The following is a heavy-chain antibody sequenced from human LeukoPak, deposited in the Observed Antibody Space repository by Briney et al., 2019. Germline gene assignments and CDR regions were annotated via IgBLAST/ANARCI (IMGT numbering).Heavy chain of an antibody. V-gene: IGHV4-59*01. Sequence: SETLSLTCTVSGGSISGYYWSWIRQPPGGTLEWVGYIFYTGSTNYNPSLRSRVTISVDTSKNQFSLKVSSVTAADTAVYYCARVEYDGIAAAGSLDYWGQGTLVTVSS. CDR3: ARVEYDGIAAAGSLDY. CDR1: GGSISGYY. J-gene: IGHJ4*02. CDR2: IFYTGST. D-gene: IGHD6-13*01.